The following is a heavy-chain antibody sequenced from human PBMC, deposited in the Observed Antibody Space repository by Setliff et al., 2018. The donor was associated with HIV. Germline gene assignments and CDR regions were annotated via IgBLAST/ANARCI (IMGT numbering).Heavy chain of an antibody. Sequence: SETLSLTCTVSGVSTSSTSHYWGWIRQPPGKGLEWIGEINHSGSTNYNPSLKSRVTISVDTSKNQFSLKLNSVTAADTAVYYCARERSLITVRRYFDNWGQGTLVTVSS. J-gene: IGHJ4*02. CDR1: GVSTSSTSHY. V-gene: IGHV4-39*07. CDR3: ARERSLITVRRYFDN. D-gene: IGHD6-6*01. CDR2: INHSGST.